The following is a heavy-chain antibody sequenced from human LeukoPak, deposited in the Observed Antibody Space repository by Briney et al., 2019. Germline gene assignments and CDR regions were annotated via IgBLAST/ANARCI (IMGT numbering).Heavy chain of an antibody. V-gene: IGHV3-48*03. CDR1: GFTFSSYE. CDR2: IRSSGSTI. J-gene: IGHJ4*02. D-gene: IGHD1-26*01. Sequence: GGSLRLSCAASGFTFSSYEMNWVRQAPGKGLEWVSYIRSSGSTIYYADSVKGRFPISRDNAKHSLYLQMNSLRAEDTAVYYCARDGSFMRHWGQGTLVTVSS. CDR3: ARDGSFMRH.